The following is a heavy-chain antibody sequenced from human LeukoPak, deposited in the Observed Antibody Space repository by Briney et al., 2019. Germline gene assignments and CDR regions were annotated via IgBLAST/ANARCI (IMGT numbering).Heavy chain of an antibody. CDR1: GFTFSSYD. CDR2: IRYDGSNK. D-gene: IGHD3-10*01. CDR3: AGFDMVRGSFYYYYYMDV. J-gene: IGHJ6*03. Sequence: GRSLRLSCAASGFTFSSYDMHWVRQAPGKGLEWVAFIRYDGSNKYYADSVKGRFTISRDNSKNTLYLQMNSLRAEDTAVYYCAGFDMVRGSFYYYYYMDVWGKGTTVTISS. V-gene: IGHV3-30*02.